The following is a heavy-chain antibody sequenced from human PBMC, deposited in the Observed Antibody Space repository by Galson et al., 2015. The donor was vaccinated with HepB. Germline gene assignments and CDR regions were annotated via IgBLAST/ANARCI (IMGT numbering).Heavy chain of an antibody. D-gene: IGHD6-19*01. V-gene: IGHV1-18*04. CDR2: ISPHNGNT. CDR3: ARDPGYSSGWYPLYGMDV. Sequence: QSGAEVKKPGESLKISCKGSGYTFTSNGISWVRQAPGQGLEWMGWISPHNGNTNYAQKFLGRVTMTTDASTSTADMELRSLRSDDTAVYYCARDPGYSSGWYPLYGMDVWGQGTTVTVSS. CDR1: GYTFTSNG. J-gene: IGHJ6*02.